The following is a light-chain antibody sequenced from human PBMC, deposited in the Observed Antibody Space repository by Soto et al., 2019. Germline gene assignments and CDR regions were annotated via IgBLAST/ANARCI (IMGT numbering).Light chain of an antibody. Sequence: EIVLTQSPGTLSLSPGERATLSCRASQSVSSNYLAWYQQKPGQAPGLLISAAASRATVLPDRFSSSGSGTYLPLTISRLAPEDFAVYYCQQYGTSLFVFGPGTKVDIK. CDR1: QSVSSNY. J-gene: IGKJ3*01. V-gene: IGKV3-20*01. CDR3: QQYGTSLFV. CDR2: AAA.